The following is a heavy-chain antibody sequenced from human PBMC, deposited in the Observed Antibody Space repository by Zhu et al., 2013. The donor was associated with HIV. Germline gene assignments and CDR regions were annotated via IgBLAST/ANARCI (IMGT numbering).Heavy chain of an antibody. D-gene: IGHD4-4*01. CDR2: INPNNGVT. Sequence: QVQLQQSETEVKRPGASVKVSCEASNYTFTAYYIHWVRQAPGQGLQWMGWINPNNGVTRFANNFRGRVALTRDTSIATAYMELNSLTSDDTAFYYCAREDRRLMTTLDYWGQGTLVTVSS. V-gene: IGHV1-2*02. CDR3: AREDRRLMTTLDY. CDR1: NYTFTAYY. J-gene: IGHJ4*02.